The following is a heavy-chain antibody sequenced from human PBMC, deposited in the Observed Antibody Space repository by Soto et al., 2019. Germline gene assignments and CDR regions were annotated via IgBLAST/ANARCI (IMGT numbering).Heavy chain of an antibody. J-gene: IGHJ5*02. CDR3: VKYTVTAELGES. CDR2: VSRTGTYT. V-gene: IGHV3-23*01. CDR1: GFTFSSYA. D-gene: IGHD3-16*01. Sequence: EVQLLESGGDVVRPGGSLRLSCAASGFTFSSYAMGWVRQAPGKGLEWVAGVSRTGTYTFYADSVRGRFTISRDNSRDTVDLYMNALRGDDTAVYFCVKYTVTAELGESWGQGTLVSVSS.